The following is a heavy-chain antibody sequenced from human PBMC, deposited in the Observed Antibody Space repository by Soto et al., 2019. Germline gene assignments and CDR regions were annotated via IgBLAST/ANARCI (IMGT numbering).Heavy chain of an antibody. CDR2: IWYDGSNK. Sequence: GGSLRLCCAASGFTFSSYGMHWVRQAPGKGLEWVAVIWYDGSNKYYADSVKGRFTISRDNSKNTLYLQMNSLRAEDTAVYYCARFYDSSGYYHLGYYGMDVWGQGTTVTVSS. D-gene: IGHD3-22*01. CDR3: ARFYDSSGYYHLGYYGMDV. V-gene: IGHV3-33*01. CDR1: GFTFSSYG. J-gene: IGHJ6*02.